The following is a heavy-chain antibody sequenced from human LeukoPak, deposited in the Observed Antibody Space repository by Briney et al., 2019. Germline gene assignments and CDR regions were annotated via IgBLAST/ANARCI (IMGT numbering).Heavy chain of an antibody. Sequence: PSETLSLTCTVSGGSISSYYWSWIRQPPGKGLEWIGYIYYSGSTNYNPSLKSRVTISVDTSKNQFSPKLSPVTAADTAVYYCARFKGNYGDYPDAFDIWGRGTMVTVSS. J-gene: IGHJ3*02. D-gene: IGHD4-17*01. CDR2: IYYSGST. CDR3: ARFKGNYGDYPDAFDI. CDR1: GGSISSYY. V-gene: IGHV4-59*01.